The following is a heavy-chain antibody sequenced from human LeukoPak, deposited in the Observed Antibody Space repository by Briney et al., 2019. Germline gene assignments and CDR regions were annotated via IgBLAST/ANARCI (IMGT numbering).Heavy chain of an antibody. CDR3: ARGLHWNDFNWFDS. CDR2: IQTDGST. V-gene: IGHV3-74*01. D-gene: IGHD1-1*01. Sequence: GGSLRLSCAASGFTFTNFWMNWVRQAPGKGLMWVSRIQTDGSTRYAESVKGRFTISRDNAKNTVYLQMNTLSAEDTAIYYCARGLHWNDFNWFDSWGQGTLVTVSS. J-gene: IGHJ5*01. CDR1: GFTFTNFW.